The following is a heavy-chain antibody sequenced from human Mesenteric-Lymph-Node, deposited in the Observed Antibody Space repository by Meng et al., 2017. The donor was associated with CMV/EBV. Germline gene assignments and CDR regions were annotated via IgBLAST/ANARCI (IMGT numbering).Heavy chain of an antibody. CDR3: ARGLD. CDR1: GGSISGYY. D-gene: IGHD3-22*01. V-gene: IGHV4-59*01. CDR2: IYYSGTT. J-gene: IGHJ6*02. Sequence: SETLSLTCSVSGGSISGYYWSWIRQPPGKGLEWIGYIYYSGTTSYNPSLKSRVTISVDTSRNHFSLKLSSVTAADTAVYYCARGLDWGQGTTVTVSS.